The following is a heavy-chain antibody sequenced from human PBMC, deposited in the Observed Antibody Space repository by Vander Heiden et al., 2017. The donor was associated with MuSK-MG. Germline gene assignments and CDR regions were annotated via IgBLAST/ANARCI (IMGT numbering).Heavy chain of an antibody. Sequence: LSYTGSGFTFSSYAMHWVRQAPGKGLQWVAVISYLGTDRKYADAVQGRFTISKDTPRNRLYLEMKNVSRDDTGVYFCARGGMYNVMTGPNDHWGQGIPVTVSS. CDR1: GFTFSSYA. D-gene: IGHD3-9*01. CDR2: ISYLGTDR. CDR3: ARGGMYNVMTGPNDH. V-gene: IGHV3-30*04. J-gene: IGHJ4*02.